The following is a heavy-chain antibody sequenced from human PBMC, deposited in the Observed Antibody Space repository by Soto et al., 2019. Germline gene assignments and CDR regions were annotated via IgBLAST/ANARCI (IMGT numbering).Heavy chain of an antibody. Sequence: GGSLRLSCTTSGFTFNTYGMHWVRQAPGKGLEWVAIIWYDGSNKYYADSVKGRFTISRDNSKNTLYLQMNSRRAEDTAVYYCARGGCSGGSCYRYYFDYWGQGTLVTVSS. J-gene: IGHJ4*02. CDR3: ARGGCSGGSCYRYYFDY. CDR1: GFTFNTYG. CDR2: IWYDGSNK. V-gene: IGHV3-33*08. D-gene: IGHD2-15*01.